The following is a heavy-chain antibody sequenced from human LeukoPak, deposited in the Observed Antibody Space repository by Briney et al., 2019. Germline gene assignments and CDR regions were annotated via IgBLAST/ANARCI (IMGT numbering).Heavy chain of an antibody. D-gene: IGHD1-14*01. CDR2: IKQDGSEK. CDR1: GFTFSSYW. CDR3: ARGSTRSGILDY. J-gene: IGHJ4*02. Sequence: GGSLRLSCAASGFTFSSYWVSWVRQARGRGLEWVANIKQDGSEKYYVDCVKGRFTISRDNAQNSLYLQMNSLRAEDTAVYYCARGSTRSGILDYWGQGTLVTVSS. V-gene: IGHV3-7*01.